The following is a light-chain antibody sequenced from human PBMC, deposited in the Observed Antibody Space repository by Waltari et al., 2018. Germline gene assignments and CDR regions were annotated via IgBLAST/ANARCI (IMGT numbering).Light chain of an antibody. CDR2: EVT. Sequence: QSGLTQPASASGSPGQSITISCTGTSSDVGNYNLVSWYQQHPGKAPKLFIYEVTKRASGPSDRFSASKSGNTASLTISGLQAQEDEADYYCCSYVGLGTYVFGTGTKVTV. V-gene: IGLV2-23*02. J-gene: IGLJ1*01. CDR1: SSDVGNYNL. CDR3: CSYVGLGTYV.